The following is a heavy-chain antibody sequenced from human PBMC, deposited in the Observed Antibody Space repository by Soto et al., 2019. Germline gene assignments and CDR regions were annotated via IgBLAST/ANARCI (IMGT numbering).Heavy chain of an antibody. CDR2: IYYSGRT. CDR1: GGNISSYY. Sequence: PSETHPLSCTVSGGNISSYYWSWIRQPPGKGLEWIGYIYYSGRTNYNPSLKSRVTLSVDASKNQFSLKLSSVTADDMAVYYQAIYGRSTSLAYRGQGTLDTV. D-gene: IGHD6-6*01. V-gene: IGHV4-59*08. J-gene: IGHJ4*02. CDR3: AIYGRSTSLAY.